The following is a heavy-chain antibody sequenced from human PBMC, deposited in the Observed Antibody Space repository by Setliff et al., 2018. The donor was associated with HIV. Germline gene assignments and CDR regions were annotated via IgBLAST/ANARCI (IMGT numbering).Heavy chain of an antibody. Sequence: SETLSLTCTVAGGSISSATYYWSWIRQYPGKGLEWIGYIDYSGSAYYNLSLKRRITISRDTSKNQFPLKMNPVTAADTAVYYCAREGKTALVTKYFDYWGQGTLVTVSS. CDR1: GGSISSATYY. CDR2: IDYSGSA. CDR3: AREGKTALVTKYFDY. D-gene: IGHD5-18*01. V-gene: IGHV4-31*03. J-gene: IGHJ4*02.